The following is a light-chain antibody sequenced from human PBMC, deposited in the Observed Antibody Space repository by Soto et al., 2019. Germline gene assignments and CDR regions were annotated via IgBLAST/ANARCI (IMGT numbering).Light chain of an antibody. V-gene: IGLV1-44*01. Sequence: QSVLTQPPSASGTPGQRVTISCSGSRSNIGGNTVNWYQQLPGTAPKLLIYTNNQRPSGVPDRFSGSKSGTSASLAISGLQSEDDADYYCAAWDDSLNGPVFGGGTKLTVL. CDR3: AAWDDSLNGPV. CDR1: RSNIGGNT. J-gene: IGLJ2*01. CDR2: TNN.